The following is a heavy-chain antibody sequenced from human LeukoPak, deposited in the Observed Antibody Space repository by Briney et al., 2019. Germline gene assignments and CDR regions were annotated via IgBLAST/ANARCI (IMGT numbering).Heavy chain of an antibody. J-gene: IGHJ4*02. V-gene: IGHV4-4*02. CDR3: ARGYYHDSK. CDR1: GGSLTTDNW. D-gene: IGHD3-22*01. CDR2: IHHSGST. Sequence: SETLSLTRTVSGGSLTTDNWWTWVRQPPGKGLEWIGEIHHSGSTSYNPSLKSRVTISIDKSKNQFSLKVTSVTAADTAVYYCARGYYHDSKWGQGILVTVSS.